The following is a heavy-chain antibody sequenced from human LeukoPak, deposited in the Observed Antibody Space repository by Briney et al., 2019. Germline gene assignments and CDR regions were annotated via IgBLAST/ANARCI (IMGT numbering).Heavy chain of an antibody. J-gene: IGHJ5*02. CDR2: IIPIFGTA. CDR3: AREGGYDYYWFDP. V-gene: IGHV1-69*06. Sequence: SVEVSCKASGGTFSSYAISWVRQAPGQGLEWMGGIIPIFGTANYAQKFQGRVTITADKSTSTAYMALSSLRSEDTAVYYCAREGGYDYYWFDPWGQGTLVTVSS. CDR1: GGTFSSYA. D-gene: IGHD5-12*01.